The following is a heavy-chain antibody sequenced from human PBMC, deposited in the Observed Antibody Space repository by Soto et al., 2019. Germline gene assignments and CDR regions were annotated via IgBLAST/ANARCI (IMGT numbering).Heavy chain of an antibody. Sequence: GGSLRLSCAASGFTFSGSAMHWVRQASGKGLEWVGRIRSKANSYATAYAASVKGRFTISGDDSKNTAYLQMNSLKTEDTAVYYCTRQAESFVGYGDYTPGNYYYYYMDVWGKGTTVTVSS. V-gene: IGHV3-73*01. CDR3: TRQAESFVGYGDYTPGNYYYYYMDV. J-gene: IGHJ6*03. D-gene: IGHD4-17*01. CDR1: GFTFSGSA. CDR2: IRSKANSYAT.